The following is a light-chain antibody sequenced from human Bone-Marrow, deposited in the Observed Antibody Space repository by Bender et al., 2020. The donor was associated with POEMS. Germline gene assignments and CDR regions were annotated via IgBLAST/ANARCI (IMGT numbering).Light chain of an antibody. Sequence: QSVMTQPPSASGAPGQRVIISCSGSTSNIGNNFVYWYQQRPGTAPKLMIYEVSKRPSGVPDRFSGSKSGNTASLTVAGLLAEDESDYYCSSYTSSTTVVFGGGTKLTV. CDR2: EVS. V-gene: IGLV1-47*01. J-gene: IGLJ2*01. CDR1: TSNIGNNF. CDR3: SSYTSSTTVV.